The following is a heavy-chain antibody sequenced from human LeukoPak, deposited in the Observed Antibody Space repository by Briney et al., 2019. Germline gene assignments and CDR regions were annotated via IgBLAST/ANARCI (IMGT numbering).Heavy chain of an antibody. J-gene: IGHJ4*02. Sequence: GGSLRLSCEASGFTFSNYAMNWVRQAPGKGLEWVSGISGGSERTFYAESVKGRFTMSRDNSKNTLYLHMNSLRVEDSAVYYCAKDPAHSWNWSFDYWGQGTLVTVSS. D-gene: IGHD1-7*01. CDR1: GFTFSNYA. V-gene: IGHV3-23*01. CDR3: AKDPAHSWNWSFDY. CDR2: ISGGSERT.